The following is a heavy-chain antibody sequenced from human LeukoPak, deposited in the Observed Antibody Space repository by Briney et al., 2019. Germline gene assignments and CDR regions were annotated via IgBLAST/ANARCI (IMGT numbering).Heavy chain of an antibody. CDR3: AKIRSIAAAGTGGVGY. V-gene: IGHV1-2*02. CDR1: GYTFTGYY. J-gene: IGHJ4*02. CDR2: INPNSGGT. D-gene: IGHD6-13*01. Sequence: ASVKVSCKASGYTFTGYYMHWVRQAPGQGLEWMGWINPNSGGTNYAQKFQGRVTMTRDTSISTAYMELSRLRSDDTAVYYCAKIRSIAAAGTGGVGYWGQGTLVTVSS.